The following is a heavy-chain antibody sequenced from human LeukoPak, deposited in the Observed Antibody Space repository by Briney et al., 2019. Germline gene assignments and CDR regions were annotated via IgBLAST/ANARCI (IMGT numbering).Heavy chain of an antibody. V-gene: IGHV3-74*03. D-gene: IGHD1-26*01. CDR3: GQVGY. CDR1: GLAFDTFW. Sequence: PGGSLRLSCVTYGLAFDTFWMHWVRQAPGKGLMWVARININGTFSTYADSVQGRFTAFRDNAKKTLYLQMNSLRVEDTATYFCGQVGYWGQGTLVTVAS. CDR2: ININGTFS. J-gene: IGHJ4*02.